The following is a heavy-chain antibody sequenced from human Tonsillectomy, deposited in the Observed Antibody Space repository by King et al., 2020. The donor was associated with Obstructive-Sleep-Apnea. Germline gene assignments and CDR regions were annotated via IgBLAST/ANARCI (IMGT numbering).Heavy chain of an antibody. J-gene: IGHJ2*01. CDR2: SNAYIISI. V-gene: IGHV3-48*01. Sequence: VQLVESGGGFVQPGCSLRGSCAAAGLMFGTKIMAWGRQAAGKVRAVGSYSNAYIISILYAGSVKGRFPNSRDNDKKSLYLQMKSLRAADTAVYYCARLVDDYGDYVNWYLDIWGRGTLVTVSS. CDR1: GLMFGTKI. CDR3: ARLVDDYGDYVNWYLDI. D-gene: IGHD4-17*01.